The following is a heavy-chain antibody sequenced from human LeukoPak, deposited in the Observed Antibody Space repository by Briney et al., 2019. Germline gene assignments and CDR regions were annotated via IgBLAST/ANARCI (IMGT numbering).Heavy chain of an antibody. CDR2: IYTSGST. CDR1: GGSISSYY. Sequence: SETLSLTCTVSGGSISSYYWSWIRQPAGKGLEWIGRIYTSGSTNYNPSLKSRVTISVDTSKNQFSLKLSSVTAADTAVYYCARSLSYYYYYYMDVWGKGTTVTVSS. CDR3: ARSLSYYYYYYMDV. J-gene: IGHJ6*03. V-gene: IGHV4-4*07.